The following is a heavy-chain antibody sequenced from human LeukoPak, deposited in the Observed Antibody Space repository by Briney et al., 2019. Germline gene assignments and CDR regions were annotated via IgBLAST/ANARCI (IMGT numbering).Heavy chain of an antibody. V-gene: IGHV1-2*02. CDR2: INPNSGGT. J-gene: IGHJ6*03. CDR1: GYTFTGYY. D-gene: IGHD6-13*01. Sequence: GASVKVSCKASGYTFTGYYMHWVRQAPGQGLEWMGWINPNSGGTNYAQKFQGRVTMTRDTSISTAYMELSRLRSDDTAVYYCASDSSSWPGRLSYYYYMDVWGKGTTVTVSS. CDR3: ASDSSSWPGRLSYYYYMDV.